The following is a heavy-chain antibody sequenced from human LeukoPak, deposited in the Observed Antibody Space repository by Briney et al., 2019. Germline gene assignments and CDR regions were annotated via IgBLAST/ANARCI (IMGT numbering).Heavy chain of an antibody. Sequence: GGTLRLSCAASGFTVSSHYMNWVRQAPGKGLEWVSVIYSGGGTDYGDSVKGRFTISRDNSKNTLYLEINGLRAEDTAMYFCGRGGLGSSGYYLADWGQGTPVTVSS. D-gene: IGHD3-22*01. V-gene: IGHV3-53*01. CDR2: IYSGGGT. CDR3: GRGGLGSSGYYLAD. CDR1: GFTVSSHY. J-gene: IGHJ4*02.